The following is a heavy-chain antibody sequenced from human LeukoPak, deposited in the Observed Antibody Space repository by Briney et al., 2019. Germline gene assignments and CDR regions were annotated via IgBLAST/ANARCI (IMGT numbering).Heavy chain of an antibody. D-gene: IGHD2-2*02. CDR1: GYTFTSYY. Sequence: EASVKVSCKASGYTFTSYYMHWVRQAPGQGLEWMGIINPSGGSTSYAQKFQGRVTMTRDTSTSTVYMELSSLRSEDTAVYYCARGGRYCSSTSCYIGDAFDIWGQGTMVTVSS. J-gene: IGHJ3*02. CDR3: ARGGRYCSSTSCYIGDAFDI. CDR2: INPSGGST. V-gene: IGHV1-46*01.